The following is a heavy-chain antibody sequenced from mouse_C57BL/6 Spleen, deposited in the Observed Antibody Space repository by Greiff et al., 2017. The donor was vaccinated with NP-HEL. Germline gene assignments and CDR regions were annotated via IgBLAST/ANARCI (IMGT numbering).Heavy chain of an antibody. J-gene: IGHJ2*01. D-gene: IGHD2-4*01. CDR3: ATIYYDYDGYDFDY. CDR1: GYTFTSYW. Sequence: QVQLQQPGAELVRPGTSVKLSCKASGYTFTSYWMHWVKPRPGQGLEWIGVIDPSDSYTNYNQKFKGKATLTVDTASSTAYMQLSSLTSEDSAVYYCATIYYDYDGYDFDYWGQGTTLTVSS. CDR2: IDPSDSYT. V-gene: IGHV1-59*01.